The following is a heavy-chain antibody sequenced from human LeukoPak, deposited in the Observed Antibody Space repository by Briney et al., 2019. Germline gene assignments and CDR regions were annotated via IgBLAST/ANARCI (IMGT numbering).Heavy chain of an antibody. D-gene: IGHD6-13*01. CDR2: INPNSGGT. CDR1: GYTFTCYY. J-gene: IGHJ4*02. V-gene: IGHV1-2*02. Sequence: ASVKVSCNASGYTFTCYYMHWVRHAPGQGLEWMGWINPNSGGTNYAQKFQGRVTMTRDTSISTAYMELSRLRSDDTAVYYCARDSSSCADYWGQGTLVTVSS. CDR3: ARDSSSCADY.